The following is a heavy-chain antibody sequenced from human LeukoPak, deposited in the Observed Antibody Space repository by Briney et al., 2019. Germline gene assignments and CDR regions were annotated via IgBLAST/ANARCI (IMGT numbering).Heavy chain of an antibody. Sequence: GGSLRLSCAASGFTVSSNYMSWVRQAPGKGLEWVSVIYSGGSTYYADSAKGRFTISRHNSKNTLYLQMNSLRAEDTAVYYCASQIVVVPAAMPDDYYYYGMDVWGQGTTVTVSS. J-gene: IGHJ6*02. CDR3: ASQIVVVPAAMPDDYYYYGMDV. V-gene: IGHV3-53*04. CDR1: GFTVSSNY. D-gene: IGHD2-2*01. CDR2: IYSGGST.